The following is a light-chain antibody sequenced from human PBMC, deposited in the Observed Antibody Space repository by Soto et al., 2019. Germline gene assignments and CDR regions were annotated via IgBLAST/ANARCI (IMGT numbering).Light chain of an antibody. V-gene: IGKV1-12*01. CDR1: QGVGGW. Sequence: IQMTQSPSSVSASVGDRVTMTCRASQGVGGWLAWYQQKPGKVPKLLIYATSSLHSGVPSRFSGSGSGTDFTLSINSLQPEDFATYYCQQTRRLPLSFGRGAKVDIK. CDR2: ATS. J-gene: IGKJ4*02. CDR3: QQTRRLPLS.